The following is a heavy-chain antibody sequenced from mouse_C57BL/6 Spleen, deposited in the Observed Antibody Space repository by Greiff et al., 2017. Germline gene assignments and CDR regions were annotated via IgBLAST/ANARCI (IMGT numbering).Heavy chain of an antibody. CDR3: ARSQLGRKDYFDY. Sequence: EVQLVESGPELVKPGASVKIPCKASGYTFTDYNMDWVKQSHGKSLEWIGDINPNNGGTIYNQKFKGKATLTVDKSSSTAYMELRSLTSEDTAVYYCARSQLGRKDYFDYWGQGTTLTVSS. CDR2: INPNNGGT. D-gene: IGHD4-1*02. CDR1: GYTFTDYN. V-gene: IGHV1-18*01. J-gene: IGHJ2*01.